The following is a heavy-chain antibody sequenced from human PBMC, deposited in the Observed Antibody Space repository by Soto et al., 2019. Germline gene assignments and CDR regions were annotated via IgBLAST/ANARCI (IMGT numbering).Heavy chain of an antibody. CDR2: VSHDGRNT. J-gene: IGHJ4*02. CDR1: GFTFSDYA. V-gene: IGHV3-30*18. Sequence: VQLVESGGGVVQPGRSLRLSCAASGFTFSDYAMHWVRQAPGKGLEWVAVVSHDGRNTHYADSVKGRFTISRDSSKKTVSLEMTSVRAEDTAVYYCAKGGRQWLVTYDFNYWGQGALVTVSS. CDR3: AKGGRQWLVTYDFNY. D-gene: IGHD6-19*01.